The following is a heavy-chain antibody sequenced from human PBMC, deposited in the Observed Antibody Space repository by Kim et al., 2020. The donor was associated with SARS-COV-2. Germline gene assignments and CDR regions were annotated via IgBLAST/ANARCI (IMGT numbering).Heavy chain of an antibody. CDR2: IKSKTDGGTT. D-gene: IGHD6-19*01. V-gene: IGHV3-15*01. CDR1: GFTFSNAW. CDR3: TTATGSGWDPDY. J-gene: IGHJ4*02. Sequence: GGSLRLSCAASGFTFSNAWMSWVRQAPGKGLEWVGRIKSKTDGGTTDYAAPVKGRFTISRDDSKNTLYLQMNSLKTEDTAVYYCTTATGSGWDPDYWGQGTLVTVSS.